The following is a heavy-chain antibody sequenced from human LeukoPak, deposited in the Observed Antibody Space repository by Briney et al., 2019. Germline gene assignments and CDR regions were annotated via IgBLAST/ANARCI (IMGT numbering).Heavy chain of an antibody. CDR1: GFTFSSYE. J-gene: IGHJ3*02. V-gene: IGHV3-48*03. CDR2: ISSSGSTI. CDR3: AKEGSYDAFDI. Sequence: GGSLRLSCAASGFTFSSYEMNWVRQAPGKGLEWVSYISSSGSTINYADSVMGRFTVSRDNAENSLYLQMSSLRADDTAVYYCAKEGSYDAFDIRGRGTMVTVSS. D-gene: IGHD1-26*01.